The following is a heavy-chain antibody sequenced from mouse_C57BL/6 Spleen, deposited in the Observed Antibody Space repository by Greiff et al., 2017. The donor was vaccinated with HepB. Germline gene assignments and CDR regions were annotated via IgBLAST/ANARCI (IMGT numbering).Heavy chain of an antibody. CDR1: GYAFSSSW. J-gene: IGHJ2*01. CDR3: ARLIYYYGSRVGYFDY. CDR2: IYPGDGDT. Sequence: VQVVESGPELVKPGASVKISCKASGYAFSSSWMNWVKQRPGKGLEWIGRIYPGDGDTNYNGKFKGKATLTADKSSSTAYMQLRSLTSEDSAVYFCARLIYYYGSRVGYFDYWGQGTTLTVSS. D-gene: IGHD1-1*01. V-gene: IGHV1-82*01.